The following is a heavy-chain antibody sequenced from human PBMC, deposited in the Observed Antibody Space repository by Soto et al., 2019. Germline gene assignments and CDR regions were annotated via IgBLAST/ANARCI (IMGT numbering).Heavy chain of an antibody. CDR2: FDPDEAET. J-gene: IGHJ5*02. CDR1: GYTLNEVA. CDR3: TTYHGDYSFDH. D-gene: IGHD4-17*01. V-gene: IGHV1-24*01. Sequence: QVQLVQSGAEVKKAGDSVKVSCKVSGYTLNEVAMHWVRQAPGKGLEWLGGFDPDEAETIYAQHFQGRVNMTEDTCTATVYMELSSLRSEDTALYFCTTYHGDYSFDHWGQGPLVTVSS.